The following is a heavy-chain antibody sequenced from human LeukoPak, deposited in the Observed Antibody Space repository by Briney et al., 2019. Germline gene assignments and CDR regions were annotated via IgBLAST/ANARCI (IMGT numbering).Heavy chain of an antibody. Sequence: PGGSLRLSCAASGFTFSSYAMSWVRQAPGKGLEWVSAISGSGGSTYYADSVKGRFTISRDNAKNSLYLQMNSLRAEDTAVYYCASSAPRGSYSYYYYGMDVWGQGTTVTVSS. D-gene: IGHD1-26*01. CDR3: ASSAPRGSYSYYYYGMDV. V-gene: IGHV3-23*01. CDR1: GFTFSSYA. CDR2: ISGSGGST. J-gene: IGHJ6*02.